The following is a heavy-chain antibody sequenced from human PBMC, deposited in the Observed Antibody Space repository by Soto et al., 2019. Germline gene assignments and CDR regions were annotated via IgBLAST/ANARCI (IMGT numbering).Heavy chain of an antibody. Sequence: EVQLVESGGGLVQPGGSLRLSCAASGFTFTPSWMNWVRQAPGKGLEWVARIKEDGDETYYVDSVKGRFTISRDNAKNSLYLQMNSLRVEDTAVYYCVVAATLVWRPFDFWGQGTVVTVAP. CDR2: IKEDGDET. V-gene: IGHV3-7*01. D-gene: IGHD2-15*01. J-gene: IGHJ4*02. CDR3: VVAATLVWRPFDF. CDR1: GFTFTPSW.